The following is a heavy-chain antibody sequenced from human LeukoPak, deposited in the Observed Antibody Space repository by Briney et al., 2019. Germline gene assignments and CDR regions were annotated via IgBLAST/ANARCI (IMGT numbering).Heavy chain of an antibody. CDR3: ARANTVTTDY. Sequence: SETLSLTCTMSGGSISNYYWSWIRQPPGKGLEWIGEINHSGSTNYNPSLKSRVTISVDTSKNQFSLKLSSVTAADTAVYYCARANTVTTDYWGQGTLVTVSS. D-gene: IGHD4-17*01. CDR1: GGSISNYY. J-gene: IGHJ4*02. CDR2: INHSGST. V-gene: IGHV4-34*01.